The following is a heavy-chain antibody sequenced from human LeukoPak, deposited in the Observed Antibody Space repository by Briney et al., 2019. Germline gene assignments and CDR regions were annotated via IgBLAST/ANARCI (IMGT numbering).Heavy chain of an antibody. Sequence: PGESLKISCKGSGYSFPSYWIGWVRPMPGKGLEWMGLIYPGDSDTRYSPSFQGQVTISADKSISTAYLQWSSLKASDTAMYYCARGSYYYDSSGYYSYWGQGTLVTVSS. CDR1: GYSFPSYW. CDR2: IYPGDSDT. V-gene: IGHV5-51*01. D-gene: IGHD3-22*01. CDR3: ARGSYYYDSSGYYSY. J-gene: IGHJ4*02.